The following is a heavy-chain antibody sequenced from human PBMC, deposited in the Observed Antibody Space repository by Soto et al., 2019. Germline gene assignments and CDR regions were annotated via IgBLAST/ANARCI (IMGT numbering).Heavy chain of an antibody. Sequence: SETLSLTCTVSGGSISTFYWSWIRQPPGKGLEWIGYIYYSGSTNYNPSLKSRVTISVDTSNNHFSLKLRSVTAADTAVYYCARGGSSGYYLGVSWFDPWGKGTLVTVSS. CDR2: IYYSGST. D-gene: IGHD3-22*01. V-gene: IGHV4-59*01. CDR1: GGSISTFY. J-gene: IGHJ5*02. CDR3: ARGGSSGYYLGVSWFDP.